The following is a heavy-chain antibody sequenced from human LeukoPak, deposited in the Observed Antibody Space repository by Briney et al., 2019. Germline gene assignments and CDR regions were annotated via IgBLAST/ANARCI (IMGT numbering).Heavy chain of an antibody. CDR1: GFTFSTYW. J-gene: IGHJ4*02. Sequence: GGSLRLSCAASGFTFSTYWMNWVRQAPGKGLEWVANIKQDGSEKYYVDSVKGRFTISRDNAKNSLYLQMNSLRAEDTAVYYCAKDATLVRGGLFDYWGQGTLVTVSS. CDR3: AKDATLVRGGLFDY. V-gene: IGHV3-7*01. D-gene: IGHD3-10*01. CDR2: IKQDGSEK.